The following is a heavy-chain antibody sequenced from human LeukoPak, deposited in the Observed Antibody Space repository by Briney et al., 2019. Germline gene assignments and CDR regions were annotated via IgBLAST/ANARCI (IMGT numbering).Heavy chain of an antibody. CDR1: GFTVSSNY. Sequence: GGSLRLSCAASGFTVSSNYMSWVRQAPGKGLEWVSVIYSGGSTYYADSVKGRFTISRHNSKNTLYLQMNSLRAEDTAVYYCATRNYVWGSYRGIDYWGQGTLVTVSS. V-gene: IGHV3-53*04. D-gene: IGHD3-16*02. J-gene: IGHJ4*02. CDR2: IYSGGST. CDR3: ATRNYVWGSYRGIDY.